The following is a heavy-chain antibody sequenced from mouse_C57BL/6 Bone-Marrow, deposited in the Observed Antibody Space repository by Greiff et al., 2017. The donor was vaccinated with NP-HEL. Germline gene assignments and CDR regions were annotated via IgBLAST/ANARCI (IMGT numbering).Heavy chain of an antibody. D-gene: IGHD2-5*01. CDR2: ISSGGSYT. CDR1: GFTFSSYG. CDR3: ARRGAYSNYWYFDV. J-gene: IGHJ1*03. V-gene: IGHV5-6*01. Sequence: EVQLVESGGDLVKPGGSLKLSCAASGFTFSSYGMSWVRQTPDKRLEWVATISSGGSYTYYLDSVKGRFTISRDNAKNTLYLQMSSLKSEDTAMYYCARRGAYSNYWYFDVWGTGTTVTVSS.